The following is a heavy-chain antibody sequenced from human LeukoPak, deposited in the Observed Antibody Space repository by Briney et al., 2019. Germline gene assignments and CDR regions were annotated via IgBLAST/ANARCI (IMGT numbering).Heavy chain of an antibody. Sequence: GRSLRLSCAASGFTFSSYGMHWVRQAPGKGLEWVAIISYDGSKKYYGDSVKGRFTISRDDAKNTLYLQMNSLRAEDTAVYYCVSDIGDWGQGTLVTVSS. J-gene: IGHJ1*01. CDR1: GFTFSSYG. D-gene: IGHD3-10*01. CDR2: ISYDGSKK. CDR3: VSDIGD. V-gene: IGHV3-33*05.